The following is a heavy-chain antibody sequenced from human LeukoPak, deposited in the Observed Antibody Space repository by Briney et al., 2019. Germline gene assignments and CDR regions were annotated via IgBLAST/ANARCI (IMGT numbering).Heavy chain of an antibody. V-gene: IGHV4-4*07. CDR3: ARLRFYDSTGYSPGHYMDV. Sequence: SETLSLTCTVSGGPIYSYYWSWIRQTAGKGLEWIGRLYPGVSPNYNPSLKSRVTMSVDTSKKQFALKLNTVTAADTAVYYCARLRFYDSTGYSPGHYMDVWGKGTTVTVSS. D-gene: IGHD3-22*01. CDR1: GGPIYSYY. CDR2: LYPGVSP. J-gene: IGHJ6*03.